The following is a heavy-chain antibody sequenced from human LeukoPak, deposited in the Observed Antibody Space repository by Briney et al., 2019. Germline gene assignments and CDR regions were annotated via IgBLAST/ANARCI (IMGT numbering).Heavy chain of an antibody. J-gene: IGHJ6*03. CDR1: DDSISSYY. V-gene: IGHV4-4*07. CDR2: VYTTERT. CDR3: ARRRVGTTFYYYYYMDV. Sequence: SETLSFTCTVSDDSISSYYWSWIRQPAGKGLEWIGRVYTTERTNYNPSLKSRVTMSVDTSKNQFSLNLSSVTAADTAMYYCARRRVGTTFYYYYYMDVWGKGTTVTISS. D-gene: IGHD1-26*01.